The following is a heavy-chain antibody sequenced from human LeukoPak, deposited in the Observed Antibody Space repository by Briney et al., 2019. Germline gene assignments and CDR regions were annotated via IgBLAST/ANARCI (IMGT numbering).Heavy chain of an antibody. CDR1: DDSFSNYY. D-gene: IGHD2-2*01. Sequence: PSETLSLTCSVSDDSFSNYYWTWIRQPPGKGLEWIGYVYYSGSTNYNPSLKTRLHLSVDTSKNRFSLKLSSVTAADTAVYYCASSPRLTTSWFLFDSWGHGTLVTVSS. CDR2: VYYSGST. V-gene: IGHV4-59*08. CDR3: ASSPRLTTSWFLFDS. J-gene: IGHJ5*01.